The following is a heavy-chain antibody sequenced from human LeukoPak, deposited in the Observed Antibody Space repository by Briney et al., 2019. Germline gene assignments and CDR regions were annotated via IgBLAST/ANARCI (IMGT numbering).Heavy chain of an antibody. CDR2: INAGNGNT. CDR1: GYTFTNYY. D-gene: IGHD3-9*01. CDR3: ARAEHYDILTGWAFDI. Sequence: ASVKVSCKASGYTFTNYYMHWVRQAPGQRLEWMGWINAGNGNTKYSQEFQGRVTITRDTSASTAYMELSSLRSEDMAVYYCARAEHYDILTGWAFDIWGQGTMVTVSS. V-gene: IGHV1-3*03. J-gene: IGHJ3*02.